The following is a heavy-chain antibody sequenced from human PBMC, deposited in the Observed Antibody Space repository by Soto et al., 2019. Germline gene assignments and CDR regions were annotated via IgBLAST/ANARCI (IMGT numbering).Heavy chain of an antibody. D-gene: IGHD1-26*01. V-gene: IGHV3-9*01. J-gene: IGHJ6*02. CDR1: GFSFGDFA. CDR3: AKDAENSGGYRPYGMDV. Sequence: EVQLVESGGGLVLPGRSLRLSCAASGFSFGDFAMHWVRQAPGKGLEWVSGINWNSGSKGYADSVKGRFTISREDGKNSLYLHMNSLTSEDTALYYCAKDAENSGGYRPYGMDVWGHGTTVTVSS. CDR2: INWNSGSK.